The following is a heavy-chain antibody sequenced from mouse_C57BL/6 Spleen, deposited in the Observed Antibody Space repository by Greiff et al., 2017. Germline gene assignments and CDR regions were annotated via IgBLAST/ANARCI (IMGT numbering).Heavy chain of an antibody. V-gene: IGHV1-61*01. D-gene: IGHD4-1*01. CDR2: IYPSDSET. CDR1: GYTFTSYW. CDR3: ARENWDEAMDY. Sequence: VQLQQPGAELVRPGSSVKLSCKASGYTFTSYWMDWVKQRPGQGLEWIGNIYPSDSETHYNQKFKDKATLTVDKSSSTAYMQLSSLTSEDSAVYYCARENWDEAMDYWGQGTSVTVSS. J-gene: IGHJ4*01.